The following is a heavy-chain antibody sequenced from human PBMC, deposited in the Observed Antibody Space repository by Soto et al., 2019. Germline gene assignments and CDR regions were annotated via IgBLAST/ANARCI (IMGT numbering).Heavy chain of an antibody. CDR3: ARWDYGGWYYFDY. CDR2: INHSGST. CDR1: GGSFSGYY. V-gene: IGHV4-34*01. D-gene: IGHD6-19*01. Sequence: SETLSLTCAVYGGSFSGYYWSWIRQPPGKGLEWIGEINHSGSTNYNPSLKSRVTISVDTSKNKFSLKLSSVTAADTAVYYCARWDYGGWYYFDYWGQGTLVTVSS. J-gene: IGHJ4*02.